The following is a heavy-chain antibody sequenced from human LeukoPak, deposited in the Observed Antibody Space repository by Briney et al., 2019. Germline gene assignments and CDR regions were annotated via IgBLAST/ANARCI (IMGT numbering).Heavy chain of an antibody. CDR2: ISSSGSTI. CDR1: GFTFSSYS. CDR3: ARVLHWEEYYYYGMDV. J-gene: IGHJ6*02. D-gene: IGHD3/OR15-3a*01. V-gene: IGHV3-48*04. Sequence: GGSLRLSCAASGFTFSSYSMNWVRQAPGKGLEWVSYISSSGSTIYYADSVKGRFTISRDNAKNSLYLQMNSLRAEDTAVYYCARVLHWEEYYYYGMDVWGQGTTVTVSS.